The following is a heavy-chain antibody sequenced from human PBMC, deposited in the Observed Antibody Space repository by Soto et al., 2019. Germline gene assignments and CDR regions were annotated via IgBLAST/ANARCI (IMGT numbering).Heavy chain of an antibody. D-gene: IGHD3-3*01. J-gene: IGHJ6*02. CDR3: ARVPRGFWRGYVYYYGMNV. CDR2: INHSGRT. Sequence: SETLSLTCAVYGGSFSGYYWSWIRQPPGKGLGWIGEINHSGRTKYKPSLKRRVTISVDTSKNQFSLKLSSVTAADTALYYCARVPRGFWRGYVYYYGMNVWGQGTTVTVSS. V-gene: IGHV4-34*01. CDR1: GGSFSGYY.